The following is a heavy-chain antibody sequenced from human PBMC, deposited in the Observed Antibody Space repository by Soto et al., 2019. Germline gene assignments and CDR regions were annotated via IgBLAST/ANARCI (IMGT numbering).Heavy chain of an antibody. CDR1: GGSISSGGYY. CDR3: ARVHDYGGNSLDY. D-gene: IGHD4-17*01. J-gene: IGHJ4*02. CDR2: IYYSGST. V-gene: IGHV4-31*03. Sequence: QVQLQESGPGLVKPSQTLSLTCTVSGGSISSGGYYWSWIRQHPGKGLEWIGYIYYSGSTYYNPPLQSRVXXSXDXXKNQFSLKLSSVTAADTAVYYCARVHDYGGNSLDYWGQGTLVTVSS.